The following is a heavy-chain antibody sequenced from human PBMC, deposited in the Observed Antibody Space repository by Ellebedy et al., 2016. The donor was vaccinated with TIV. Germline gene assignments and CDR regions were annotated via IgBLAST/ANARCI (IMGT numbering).Heavy chain of an antibody. CDR1: GFTVSGDY. J-gene: IGHJ4*02. CDR2: MDAGGNT. Sequence: GESLKISCAASGFTVSGDYMSWVRQAPGKGLEWVSIMDAGGNTHYPDPVKGRFTVSRDNSKNTLYLQMNSLRVEDTAVYYCAVSRWAAAGLYYFDFWGQGTLVTVSS. CDR3: AVSRWAAAGLYYFDF. V-gene: IGHV3-66*02. D-gene: IGHD6-13*01.